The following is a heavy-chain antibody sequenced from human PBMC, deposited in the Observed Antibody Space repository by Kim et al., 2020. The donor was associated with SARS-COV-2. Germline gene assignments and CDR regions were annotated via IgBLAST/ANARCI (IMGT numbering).Heavy chain of an antibody. CDR2: IYYSGST. Sequence: SETLSLTCTVSGGSISSYYWSWIRQPPGKGLEWIGYIYYSGSTNYNPSLKSRVTISVDTSKNQFSLKLSSVTAADTAVYYCARHRYLSAFDIWGQGTMVTVSS. CDR3: ARHRYLSAFDI. CDR1: GGSISSYY. D-gene: IGHD1-1*01. J-gene: IGHJ3*02. V-gene: IGHV4-59*08.